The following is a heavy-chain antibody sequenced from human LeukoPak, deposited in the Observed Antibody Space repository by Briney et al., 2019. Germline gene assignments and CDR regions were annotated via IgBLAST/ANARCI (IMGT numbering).Heavy chain of an antibody. CDR2: FDPEDGET. D-gene: IGHD6-13*01. CDR3: ARVGAAAGTPVGWFDP. V-gene: IGHV1-24*01. CDR1: GYTLIELS. Sequence: ASVKVSCKVSGYTLIELSMHWVRQAPGKGLEWMGGFDPEDGETFYAQKFQGRVTMTRDTSISTAYMELSRLRSDDTAVYYCARVGAAAGTPVGWFDPWGQGTLVTVSS. J-gene: IGHJ5*02.